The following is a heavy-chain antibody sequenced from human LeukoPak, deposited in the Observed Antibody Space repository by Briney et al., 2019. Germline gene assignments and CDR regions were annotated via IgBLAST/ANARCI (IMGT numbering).Heavy chain of an antibody. D-gene: IGHD2-2*01. CDR3: ATDRYYSTASCYLPIRFDY. CDR1: GFTFSDYY. CDR2: ITSTGSTK. Sequence: GGSLRLSCAASGFTFSDYYMSWIRQAPGKGLEWVSYITSTGSTKNYADSVKGRFTISRHDAKNSLYLEMNSLRAEDTAIYYCATDRYYSTASCYLPIRFDYWGQGTLVSVSS. V-gene: IGHV3-11*01. J-gene: IGHJ4*02.